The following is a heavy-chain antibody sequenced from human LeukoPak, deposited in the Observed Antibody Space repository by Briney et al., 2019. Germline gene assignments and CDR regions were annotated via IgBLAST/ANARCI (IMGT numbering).Heavy chain of an antibody. J-gene: IGHJ4*02. CDR2: ISWNSGSI. V-gene: IGHV3-9*01. CDR1: GFTFDDYA. D-gene: IGHD6-13*01. CDR3: AKSRFGSRIAAALDY. Sequence: GGSLRLSCAASGFTFDDYAMHWVRQAPGKGLEWVSGISWNSGSIGYADSVKGRFTISRDNAKNSLYLQMNSLRAEDTALYCCAKSRFGSRIAAALDYWGQGTLVTVSS.